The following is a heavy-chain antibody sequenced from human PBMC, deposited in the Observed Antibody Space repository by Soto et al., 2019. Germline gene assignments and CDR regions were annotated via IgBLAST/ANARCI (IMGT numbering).Heavy chain of an antibody. CDR3: ARDRGAQKDGITGVDY. D-gene: IGHD1-20*01. CDR1: GFTFTDYY. J-gene: IGHJ4*02. Sequence: QVQLVDSGGGLVKPGGSLRLSCAASGFTFTDYYMSWIRQAPGRGLEWVSYISGSGSTIYYAESVKGRFTISRDNAKNSLHLQMDSLRAEDTAVYYCARDRGAQKDGITGVDYWGQGALVTVSS. CDR2: ISGSGSTI. V-gene: IGHV3-11*01.